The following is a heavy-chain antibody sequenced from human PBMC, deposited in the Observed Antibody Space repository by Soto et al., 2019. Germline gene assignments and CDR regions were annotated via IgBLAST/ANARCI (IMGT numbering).Heavy chain of an antibody. CDR1: GFTFSSYG. CDR2: IWYDGSNK. CDR3: ARDGGYYDSSGYSDY. J-gene: IGHJ4*02. D-gene: IGHD3-22*01. V-gene: IGHV3-33*01. Sequence: QVQLVESGGGVVQPGRSLRLSCAASGFTFSSYGMHWVRQAPGKGLEWVAVIWYDGSNKYYADSVKGRFTISRDNSKNTLYLQMNSLRAEDTAVYYCARDGGYYDSSGYSDYWGQGTLVTVSS.